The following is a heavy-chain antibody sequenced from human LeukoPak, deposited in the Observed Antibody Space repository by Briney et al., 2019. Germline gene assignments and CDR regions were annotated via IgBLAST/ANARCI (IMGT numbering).Heavy chain of an antibody. CDR1: GGSISTYY. Sequence: PSETLSLTCTVSGGSISTYYWSWIRQPPGKGLEWIGYIYYSGSTNYNPSLKSRVTISVDTSKNQFSLKLSSVTAADTAVYYCARVGAMSSSWVPASYYYYMDVWGKGTTVTISS. CDR2: IYYSGST. V-gene: IGHV4-59*01. J-gene: IGHJ6*03. D-gene: IGHD6-13*01. CDR3: ARVGAMSSSWVPASYYYYMDV.